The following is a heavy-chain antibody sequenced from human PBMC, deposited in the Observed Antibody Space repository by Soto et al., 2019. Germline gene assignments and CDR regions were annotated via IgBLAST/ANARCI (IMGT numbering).Heavy chain of an antibody. CDR1: GFTFSNYW. CDR3: SIQPAP. CDR2: IKQDGSAK. J-gene: IGHJ5*02. Sequence: EVQLVASGGGLVQPGGSLRLSCAASGFTFSNYWMSWVRQAPGEGLEWLANIKQDGSAKFYVDSVKGRFTISRDNAKNSLYLQMNSLRDEDSAVYYCSIQPAPGGQGTLVT. V-gene: IGHV3-7*01.